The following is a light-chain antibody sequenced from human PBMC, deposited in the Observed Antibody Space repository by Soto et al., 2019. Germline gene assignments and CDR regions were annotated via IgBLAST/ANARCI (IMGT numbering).Light chain of an antibody. V-gene: IGKV1-5*03. J-gene: IGKJ1*01. CDR1: QTISSW. CDR2: KAS. Sequence: DIQMTQSPSTLSGSVGDRVTITCRASQTISSWLAWYQQKPGKAPKLLIYKASTLKSGVPSRFSGSGSGTDFTLTISSLQPEDFATYYCQQRWTFGQGTKVDIK. CDR3: QQRWT.